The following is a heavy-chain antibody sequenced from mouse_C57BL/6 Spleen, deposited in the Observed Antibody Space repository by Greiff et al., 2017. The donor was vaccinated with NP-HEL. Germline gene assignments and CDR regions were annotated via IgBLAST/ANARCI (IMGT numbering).Heavy chain of an antibody. J-gene: IGHJ2*01. CDR3: ARETIYDGYYYYFDY. D-gene: IGHD2-3*01. CDR2: ISYDGSN. Sequence: DVQLQESGPGLVKPSQSLSLTCSVTGYSITSGYYWNWIRQFPGNKLEWMGYISYDGSNNYNPSLKNRISITRDTSKNQFFLKLNSVTTEDTATYYCARETIYDGYYYYFDYWGQGTTLTVSS. V-gene: IGHV3-6*01. CDR1: GYSITSGYY.